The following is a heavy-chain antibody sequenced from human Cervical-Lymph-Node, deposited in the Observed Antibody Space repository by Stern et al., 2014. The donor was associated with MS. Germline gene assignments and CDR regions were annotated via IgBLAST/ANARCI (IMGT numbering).Heavy chain of an antibody. CDR2: INGGGTFV. Sequence: DQLLESGGGLVKPGGSLRLSCAASGFIFSDHYMTWIRQVPGKGLECLSYINGGGTFVNYADSVTGRFTISRDNAKNSLFLQMNSLTTEDTAVYYCSRDPRLLDYWGQGTLVTVSS. V-gene: IGHV3-11*01. J-gene: IGHJ4*02. CDR1: GFIFSDHY. CDR3: SRDPRLLDY.